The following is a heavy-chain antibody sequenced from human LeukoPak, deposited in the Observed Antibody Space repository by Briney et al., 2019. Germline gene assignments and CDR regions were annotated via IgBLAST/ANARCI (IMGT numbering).Heavy chain of an antibody. CDR1: GFTFSSYA. V-gene: IGHV3-23*01. CDR2: ISGSGGST. Sequence: PGGSLRLSCAASGFTFSSYAMSWVRQAPGKGLEWVSGISGSGGSTYYADSVKGRFTISRDNSKNTLYLQMNSLRAEDTAVYYCAKSTGAYSSDHYFDYWGQGTLVTVSS. D-gene: IGHD6-19*01. CDR3: AKSTGAYSSDHYFDY. J-gene: IGHJ4*02.